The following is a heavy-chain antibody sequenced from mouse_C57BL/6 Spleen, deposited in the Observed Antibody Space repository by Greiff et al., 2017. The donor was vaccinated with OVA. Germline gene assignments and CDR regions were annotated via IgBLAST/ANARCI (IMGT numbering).Heavy chain of an antibody. CDR1: GYTFTDYY. CDR3: ALTPDY. V-gene: IGHV1-26*01. CDR2: INPNNGGT. D-gene: IGHD4-1*01. Sequence: VQLQQSGPELVKPGASVKISCKASGYTFTDYYMNWVKQSHGKSLEWIGDINPNNGGTSYNQKFKGKATLTVDKSSSTAYMERRSLTSEDSAVYYCALTPDYWGQGTTLTVSS. J-gene: IGHJ2*01.